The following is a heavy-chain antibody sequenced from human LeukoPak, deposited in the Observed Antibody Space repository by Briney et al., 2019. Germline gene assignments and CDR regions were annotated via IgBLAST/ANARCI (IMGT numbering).Heavy chain of an antibody. V-gene: IGHV4-59*12. CDR1: GGSISSYY. CDR2: IYYSGST. D-gene: IGHD4-17*01. Sequence: SETLSLTCTVSGGSISSYYWSWIRQPPGKGLEWIGYIYYSGSTYYNPSLKSRVTISVDTSKNQFSLRLSSVTAADTAVYYCASRVMDGAYMGGHDYWGQGTLVTVSS. CDR3: ASRVMDGAYMGGHDY. J-gene: IGHJ4*02.